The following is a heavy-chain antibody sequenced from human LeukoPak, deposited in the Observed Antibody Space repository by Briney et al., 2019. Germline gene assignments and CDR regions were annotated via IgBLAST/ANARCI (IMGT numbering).Heavy chain of an antibody. V-gene: IGHV4-59*01. Sequence: SETLSLTCTVSGGPINTDYWNWIRQPPGKGLEWIGYIYYSGSTNYNPSLKSRVTISLDTSNNQFSLRVTSVTAADTAVYYCASCGGAMDPRFDYWGQGSLVTVYS. CDR1: GGPINTDY. CDR3: ASCGGAMDPRFDY. CDR2: IYYSGST. J-gene: IGHJ4*02. D-gene: IGHD3-10*01.